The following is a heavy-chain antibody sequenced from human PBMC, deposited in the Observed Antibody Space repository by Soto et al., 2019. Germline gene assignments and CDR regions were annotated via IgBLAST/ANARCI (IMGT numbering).Heavy chain of an antibody. Sequence: GGSLRLSCAASGFTFSSYSMNWVRQAPGKGLGWVSYISSSSSTIYYADSVKGRFTISRDNAKNSLYLQMNSLRAEDTAVYYCARDCITIFGVVIRYYYYMDVWGKGTTVTVSS. D-gene: IGHD3-3*01. V-gene: IGHV3-48*01. CDR2: ISSSSSTI. CDR1: GFTFSSYS. CDR3: ARDCITIFGVVIRYYYYMDV. J-gene: IGHJ6*03.